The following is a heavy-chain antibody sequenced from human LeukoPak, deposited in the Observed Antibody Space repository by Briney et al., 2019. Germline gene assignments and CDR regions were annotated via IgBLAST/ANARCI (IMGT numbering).Heavy chain of an antibody. CDR3: ASGSGYYSPADY. J-gene: IGHJ4*02. CDR2: ISYSGST. Sequence: SETLSLTCTVSGGSISSSSYYWGWIRQPPGKGLEWIGSISYSGSTYYNPSLKRRVTISVDTSKNQFSLKLSSVTAADTAVYYCASGSGYYSPADYWGQGTLVTVSS. CDR1: GGSISSSSYY. V-gene: IGHV4-39*01. D-gene: IGHD3-22*01.